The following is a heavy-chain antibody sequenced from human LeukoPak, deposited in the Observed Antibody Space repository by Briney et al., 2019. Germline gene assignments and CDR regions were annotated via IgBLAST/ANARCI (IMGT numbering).Heavy chain of an antibody. J-gene: IGHJ4*02. V-gene: IGHV3-23*01. CDR2: ISGSGDNT. Sequence: GGSLRLSCATSGFTFSSYAMTWVRQAPGKGLEWVSSISGSGDNTYYADSVKGRFTFSRDNSKDTLYLQMNSLRAEDTAVYYCARGGYYGSGTYYSPTSPHWGQGTLVIVSS. D-gene: IGHD3-10*01. CDR3: ARGGYYGSGTYYSPTSPH. CDR1: GFTFSSYA.